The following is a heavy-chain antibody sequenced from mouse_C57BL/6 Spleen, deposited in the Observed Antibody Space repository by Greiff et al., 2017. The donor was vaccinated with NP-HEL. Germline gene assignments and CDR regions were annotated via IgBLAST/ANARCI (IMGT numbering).Heavy chain of an antibody. V-gene: IGHV1-53*01. CDR3: ARWADYDCGSSLGAMDY. CDR1: GYTFTSYW. J-gene: IGHJ4*01. D-gene: IGHD1-1*01. CDR2: INPSNGGT. Sequence: QVQLQQPGTELVKPGASVKLSCKASGYTFTSYWMHWVKQRPGQGLEWIGNINPSNGGTNYNEKFKSKATLTVDKSSSTAYMQLSSLTSEDSAVYYCARWADYDCGSSLGAMDYWGQGTSVTVSS.